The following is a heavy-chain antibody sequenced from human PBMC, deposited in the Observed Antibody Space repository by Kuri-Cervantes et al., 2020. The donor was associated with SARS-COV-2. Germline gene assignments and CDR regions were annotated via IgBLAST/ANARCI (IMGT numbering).Heavy chain of an antibody. CDR1: GFTFDDYA. D-gene: IGHD3/OR15-3a*01. CDR3: ARDTLRHGHNDAFDI. V-gene: IGHV3-9*01. Sequence: SLKISCAASGFTFDDYAMHWVRQAPGKGLEWVSGISWNSGSIGYADSVKGRFTISRDNAKNSLYLQMNSLRAEDTAVYYCARDTLRHGHNDAFDIWGQGTMVTVSS. J-gene: IGHJ3*02. CDR2: ISWNSGSI.